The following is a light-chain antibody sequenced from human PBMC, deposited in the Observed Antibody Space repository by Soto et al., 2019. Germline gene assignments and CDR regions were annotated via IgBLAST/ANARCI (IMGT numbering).Light chain of an antibody. V-gene: IGKV3-20*01. Sequence: EIVFTQSPGTLSFSRGERATLSCRASQSVSSSYLAWYQQKPGQAPRLLIYGASSRATGIPDRFSGSGSGTDFTLTISRLESEDFTVYYCQQYGSSITLGQGTRLEIK. J-gene: IGKJ5*01. CDR3: QQYGSSIT. CDR2: GAS. CDR1: QSVSSSY.